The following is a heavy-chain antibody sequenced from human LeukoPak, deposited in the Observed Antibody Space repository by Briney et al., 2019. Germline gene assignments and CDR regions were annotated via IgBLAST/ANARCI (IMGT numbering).Heavy chain of an antibody. J-gene: IGHJ4*02. CDR1: GGSISSYY. D-gene: IGHD2-21*02. CDR3: ARRPRGDSAFDY. Sequence: PSETLSLTCTVSGGSISSYYWSWIRQPPGKGLEWIGYIYYSGSTNYNPSLKSRVTISVDTSKNQFSLKLSSVTAADTAVYYCARRPRGDSAFDYWGQGTLVTVSS. CDR2: IYYSGST. V-gene: IGHV4-59*08.